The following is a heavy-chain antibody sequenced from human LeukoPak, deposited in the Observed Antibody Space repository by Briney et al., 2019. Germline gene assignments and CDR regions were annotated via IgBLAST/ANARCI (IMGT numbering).Heavy chain of an antibody. V-gene: IGHV3-30-3*01. CDR1: GFTFSSYA. J-gene: IGHJ3*02. CDR2: ISYDGSNK. CDR3: ARDPDAFDI. Sequence: PGRSLRLSCAASGFTFSSYAMHWVRQAPGKGLEWVAVISYDGSNKYYADSVKGRFTISRDNSKNTLYLQMNSLRAEDTAVYYCARDPDAFDIWGQGTMVTVSS.